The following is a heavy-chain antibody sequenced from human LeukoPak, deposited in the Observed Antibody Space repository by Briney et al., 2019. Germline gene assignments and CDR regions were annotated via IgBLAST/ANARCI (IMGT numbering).Heavy chain of an antibody. CDR3: ARDQEGFDY. J-gene: IGHJ4*02. CDR1: GYTFTSNY. Sequence: ASVKVSCKASGYTFTSNYIHWVRQAPGQGLEWMGMIYPRDGSTSYAQKFQGRVTVTRDTSTSTVHMELGGLRSEDTAVYYCARDQEGFDYWGQGTLVTVSS. CDR2: IYPRDGST. V-gene: IGHV1-46*01.